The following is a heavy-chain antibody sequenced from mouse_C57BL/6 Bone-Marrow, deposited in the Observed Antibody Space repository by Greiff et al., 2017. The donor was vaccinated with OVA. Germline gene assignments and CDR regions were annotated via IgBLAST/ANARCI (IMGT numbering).Heavy chain of an antibody. CDR3: ARHGRMDY. CDR1: GFTFSSYG. CDR2: ISSGGSYT. V-gene: IGHV5-6*01. Sequence: EVHLVESGGDLVKPGGSLKLSCAASGFTFSSYGMSWVRQTPDKRLEWVATISSGGSYTYYPDSVKGRFTISRDNAKNTLYLQMSSLKSEDTAMYYCARHGRMDYWGQGTSVTVSS. J-gene: IGHJ4*01.